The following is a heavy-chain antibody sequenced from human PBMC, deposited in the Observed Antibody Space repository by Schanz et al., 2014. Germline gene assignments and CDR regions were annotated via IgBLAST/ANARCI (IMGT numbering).Heavy chain of an antibody. CDR3: ASGVHVSSLQKGLQF. D-gene: IGHD3-10*01. CDR2: ISGSGGST. V-gene: IGHV3-11*04. CDR1: GFTFSDYY. J-gene: IGHJ1*01. Sequence: VQLVESGGGLVKPGGSLRLSCAASGFTFSDYYMSWIRQAPGKGLEWVSAISGSGGSTYYADSVKGRFTISRDNSKNSVSLQMRRLRVEDTAVYYCASGVHVSSLQKGLQFWGRGTLVIVSS.